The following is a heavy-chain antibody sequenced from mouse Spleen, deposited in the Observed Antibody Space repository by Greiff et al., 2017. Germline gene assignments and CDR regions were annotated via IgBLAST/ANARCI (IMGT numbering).Heavy chain of an antibody. V-gene: IGHV1-85*01. CDR3: ARRVYYGYDLYYFDY. J-gene: IGHJ2*01. D-gene: IGHD2-2*01. CDR2: IYPRDGST. CDR1: GYTFTSYD. Sequence: QVQLKQSGPELVKPGASVKLSCKASGYTFTSYDINWVKQRPGQGLEWIGWIYPRDGSTKYNEKFKGKATLTVDTSSSTAYMELHSLTSEDSAVYFCARRVYYGYDLYYFDYWGQGTTLTVSS.